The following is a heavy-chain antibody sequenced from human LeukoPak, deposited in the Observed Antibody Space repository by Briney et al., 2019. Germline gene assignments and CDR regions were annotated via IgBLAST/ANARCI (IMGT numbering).Heavy chain of an antibody. Sequence: SETLSLTCNVSGGSVSSSGYYWGWIRQTPVKGLEWIGSMYYSGKTYYNPSLKSRVTISVDTSKNQFSLKLSSLTAADTAVYYCARLVTTIIVVIDYWGQGALVTVSS. CDR3: ARLVTTIIVVIDY. V-gene: IGHV4-39*01. CDR1: GGSVSSSGYY. D-gene: IGHD3-22*01. CDR2: MYYSGKT. J-gene: IGHJ4*02.